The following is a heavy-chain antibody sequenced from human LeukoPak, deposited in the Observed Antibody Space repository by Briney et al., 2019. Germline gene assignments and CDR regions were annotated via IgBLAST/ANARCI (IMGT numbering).Heavy chain of an antibody. Sequence: ASVKVSCKASEYTFTSHDINWVRQATGQGLEWMGWMNPNTGNTAYAQKFQGRVIMTRNISISTAYMELNSLTSEDTAVYYCARGGHTWYYYLDVWGKGTTVT. V-gene: IGHV1-8*01. J-gene: IGHJ6*03. CDR2: MNPNTGNT. D-gene: IGHD2/OR15-2a*01. CDR1: EYTFTSHD. CDR3: ARGGHTWYYYLDV.